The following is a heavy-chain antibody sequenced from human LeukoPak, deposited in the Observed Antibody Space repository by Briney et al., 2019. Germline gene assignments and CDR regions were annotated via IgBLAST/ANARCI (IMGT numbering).Heavy chain of an antibody. J-gene: IGHJ6*02. CDR2: SHYSGST. D-gene: IGHD5-18*01. CDR1: GGSISSYY. Sequence: SETLSLTCAVSGGSISSYYWSWVRQPPGKGLEWIGCSHYSGSTYYDPSLKSRVTISVDTSKNQFSLKLSSVTAADTAVYYCARGRYGNGYYYYYGVDVWGQGTTVTVSS. CDR3: ARGRYGNGYYYYYGVDV. V-gene: IGHV4-59*08.